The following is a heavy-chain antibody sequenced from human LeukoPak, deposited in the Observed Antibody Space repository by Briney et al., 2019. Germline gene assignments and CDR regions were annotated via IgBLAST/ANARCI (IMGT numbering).Heavy chain of an antibody. CDR2: IYYSGST. Sequence: KPSETLSLTCTVSGGSIGSYYWSWIRQPPGKGLEWIGYIYYSGSTNYNPSLKSRVTISVDTSKNQFSLKLSSVTAADTAVYYCARVHYDSSGYYFDYYYYYMDVWGKGTTVTVSS. D-gene: IGHD3-22*01. J-gene: IGHJ6*03. CDR1: GGSIGSYY. V-gene: IGHV4-59*01. CDR3: ARVHYDSSGYYFDYYYYYMDV.